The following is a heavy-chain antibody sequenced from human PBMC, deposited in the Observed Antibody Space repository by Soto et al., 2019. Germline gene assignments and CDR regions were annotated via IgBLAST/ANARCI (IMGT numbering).Heavy chain of an antibody. CDR2: ISGSGGST. CDR3: AKFPPPYLDSGYDGYSSY. D-gene: IGHD5-12*01. V-gene: IGHV3-23*01. Sequence: GGSLRLSCAASGFTFSSYAMSWVRQAPGKGLEWVSAISGSGGSTYYADSVKGRFTISRDNSKNTLYLQMNSLRAEDTAVYYCAKFPPPYLDSGYDGYSSYWGQGTLVTVSS. CDR1: GFTFSSYA. J-gene: IGHJ4*02.